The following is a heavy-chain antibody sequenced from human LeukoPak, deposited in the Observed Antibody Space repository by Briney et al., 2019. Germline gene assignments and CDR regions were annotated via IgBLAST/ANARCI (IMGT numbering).Heavy chain of an antibody. J-gene: IGHJ1*01. Sequence: GGSLRLSCAASGFIFDDYAMHWVRQAPGKGLEWVSGISWNSGSIGYADPVKGRFTISRDNAKNSLYLQMNSLRAEDTALYYCAKAPGSSWTGYFQHWGQGTLVTVSS. CDR1: GFIFDDYA. D-gene: IGHD6-13*01. CDR3: AKAPGSSWTGYFQH. V-gene: IGHV3-9*01. CDR2: ISWNSGSI.